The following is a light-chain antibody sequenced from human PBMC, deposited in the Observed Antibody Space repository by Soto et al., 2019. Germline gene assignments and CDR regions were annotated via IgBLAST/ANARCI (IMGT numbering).Light chain of an antibody. V-gene: IGKV3-11*01. Sequence: EIVLTQSPATLSLSPGERVTLSCRASQSVSTYLAWYQQRPGQAPRLLIYDASNSATGIPARFSGSGSGTDFTLTISSLEPEDFAVYYCQQRSNWPITFGQGTRLDIK. CDR3: QQRSNWPIT. CDR1: QSVSTY. CDR2: DAS. J-gene: IGKJ5*01.